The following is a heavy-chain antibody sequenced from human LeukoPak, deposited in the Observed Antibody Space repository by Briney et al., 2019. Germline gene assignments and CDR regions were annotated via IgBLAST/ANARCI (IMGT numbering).Heavy chain of an antibody. Sequence: ASVKVSCKVSGYTLTELSMHWVRQAPGQGLEWMGWISAYNGNTNYAQKLQGRVTMTTDTSTSTAYMELRSLRSDDTAVYYCARDVTGCSGGSCQNWFDPWGQGTLVTVSS. CDR2: ISAYNGNT. CDR1: GYTLTELS. CDR3: ARDVTGCSGGSCQNWFDP. V-gene: IGHV1-18*01. J-gene: IGHJ5*02. D-gene: IGHD2-15*01.